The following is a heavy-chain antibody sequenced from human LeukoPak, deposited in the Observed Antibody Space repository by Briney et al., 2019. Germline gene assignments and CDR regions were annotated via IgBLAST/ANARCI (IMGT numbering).Heavy chain of an antibody. CDR1: GFTFSSYS. CDR3: ARDEPTVTTGPPVGS. V-gene: IGHV3-74*01. D-gene: IGHD4-17*01. Sequence: GSLRLSCAASGFTFSSYSMNWVRQAPGKGLVWVSCINGYGTTTNYADSVKGRFTIPRDNAKNTLYLQMNSLRVEDTAVYYCARDEPTVTTGPPVGSWGQGTLVTVSS. J-gene: IGHJ4*02. CDR2: INGYGTTT.